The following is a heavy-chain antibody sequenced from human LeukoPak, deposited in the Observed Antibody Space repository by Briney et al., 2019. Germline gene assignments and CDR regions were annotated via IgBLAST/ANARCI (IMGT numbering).Heavy chain of an antibody. Sequence: SVKVSCKASGGTFSSYAISWVRQAPGQGLEWMGGIIPIFGTANYAQKFQGRVTITADESTSTAYMELSSLRSEDTAVYYCSRDSISRYDILTGYLNWFDPWGQGTLVTVSS. J-gene: IGHJ5*02. CDR1: GGTFSSYA. CDR3: SRDSISRYDILTGYLNWFDP. V-gene: IGHV1-69*13. D-gene: IGHD3-9*01. CDR2: IIPIFGTA.